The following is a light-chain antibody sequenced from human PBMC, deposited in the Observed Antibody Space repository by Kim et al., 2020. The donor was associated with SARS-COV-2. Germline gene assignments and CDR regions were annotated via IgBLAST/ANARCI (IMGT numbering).Light chain of an antibody. Sequence: ASVGDRVTITCRASQGISTYLAWYQQKPGRAPNLLIYAASTLQSGVPSRCSGSGSGTEFTLTISSLQPEDFATYYCQQLNSYPRTFGQGTKVDIK. J-gene: IGKJ1*01. V-gene: IGKV1-9*01. CDR3: QQLNSYPRT. CDR2: AAS. CDR1: QGISTY.